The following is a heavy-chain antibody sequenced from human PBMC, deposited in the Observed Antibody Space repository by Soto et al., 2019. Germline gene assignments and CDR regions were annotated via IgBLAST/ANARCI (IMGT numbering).Heavy chain of an antibody. CDR2: IKPDGSRT. J-gene: IGHJ4*02. CDR3: ERDSNWSYDS. V-gene: IGHV3-74*03. Sequence: XGCLRLSCAACGLTVSSYCRHWVRQAPGEGLVWVSYIKPDGSRTKDADSVKGRFTISRDNARNTLYLRMNSLRAEDTAVYYCERDSNWSYDSWARGTLVTVS. D-gene: IGHD6-13*01. CDR1: GLTVSSYC.